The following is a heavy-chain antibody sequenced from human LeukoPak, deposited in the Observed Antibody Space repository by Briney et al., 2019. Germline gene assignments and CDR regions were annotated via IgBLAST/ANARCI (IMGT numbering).Heavy chain of an antibody. V-gene: IGHV1-2*02. CDR1: GYTFTGYY. J-gene: IGHJ6*03. Sequence: ASVKVSCKASGYTFTGYYMHWVRQAPGQGLEWMGWINPNSGGTNYAQKFQGRVTMTRDTSISTAYMELSRLRSDDPAVYYCARNNGYCSSTSCYTDYYYYYMDVWGKGTTVTVSS. D-gene: IGHD2-2*02. CDR3: ARNNGYCSSTSCYTDYYYYYMDV. CDR2: INPNSGGT.